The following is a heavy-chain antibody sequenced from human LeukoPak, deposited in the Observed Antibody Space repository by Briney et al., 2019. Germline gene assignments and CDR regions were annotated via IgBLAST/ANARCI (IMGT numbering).Heavy chain of an antibody. CDR1: GGTFTNYA. V-gene: IGHV1-69*13. CDR3: ARGQSSLGSPYYFDY. J-gene: IGHJ4*02. D-gene: IGHD3-16*01. CDR2: ITPMYGRG. Sequence: ASVKVSCKASGGTFTNYAISWVRQAPGQGLEWMGGITPMYGRGNYAQKFQGRVTITADESTSTVYMELRSLTSEDTAVYYCARGQSSLGSPYYFDYWGQGTLVTVSS.